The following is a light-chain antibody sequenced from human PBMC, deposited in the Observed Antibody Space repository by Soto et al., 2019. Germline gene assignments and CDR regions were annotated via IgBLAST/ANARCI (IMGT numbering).Light chain of an antibody. J-gene: IGKJ4*01. Sequence: DIVMTQSPDSLAVSLGERATINCKSSQSVFSNSKNRNHLSWYQQKPGQPPKLLIYWATNRESGVPDRFSGSRSGTDFTRIVIGLQAEDVAIYSFHQYFRSAITFGGRTKVEIK. CDR1: QSVFSNSKNRNH. CDR2: WAT. CDR3: HQYFRSAIT. V-gene: IGKV4-1*01.